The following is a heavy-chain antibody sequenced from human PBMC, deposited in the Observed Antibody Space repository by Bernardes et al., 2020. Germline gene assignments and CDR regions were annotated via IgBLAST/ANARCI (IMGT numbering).Heavy chain of an antibody. D-gene: IGHD2-15*01. J-gene: IGHJ4*02. CDR1: GFTFRSYW. CDR3: VGCSGNSCYFDY. V-gene: IGHV3-7*01. CDR2: IKQDGSAK. Sequence: GGSLRLSCEASGFTFRSYWMAWVRQAPGKGLEWVANIKQDGSAKNFVDSVKGRFSISRDNAKNSLYLQMNSLRAEDTAVYYCVGCSGNSCYFDYWGQGTLVTGSS.